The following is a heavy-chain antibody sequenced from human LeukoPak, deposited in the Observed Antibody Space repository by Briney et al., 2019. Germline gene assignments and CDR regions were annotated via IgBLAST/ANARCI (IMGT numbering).Heavy chain of an antibody. J-gene: IGHJ2*01. D-gene: IGHD6-13*01. CDR3: ARVGRAGAGCTPPHWFFEL. CDR2: ISAYNGNT. Sequence: GVSVKVSCKASGYTFTSYGISWVRQAPGQGLEWMGWISAYNGNTNYAQKLQGRVTLTTDTATSTAYMELRSLRSDDTAVYYCARVGRAGAGCTPPHWFFELWGRGTLVTVSS. CDR1: GYTFTSYG. V-gene: IGHV1-18*01.